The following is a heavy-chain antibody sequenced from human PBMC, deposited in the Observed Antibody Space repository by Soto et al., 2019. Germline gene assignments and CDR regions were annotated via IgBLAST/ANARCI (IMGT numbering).Heavy chain of an antibody. CDR1: GFTFSSYA. V-gene: IGHV3-30-3*01. J-gene: IGHJ4*02. CDR2: ISYDGSNK. D-gene: IGHD6-19*01. Sequence: PGGSLRLSCAASGFTFSSYAMHWVRQAPGKGLEWVAVISYDGSNKYYADSVKGRSTISRDNSKNTLYLQMNSLRAEDTAVYYCARGSRIAVAGRYYFDYWGQGTLVTVSS. CDR3: ARGSRIAVAGRYYFDY.